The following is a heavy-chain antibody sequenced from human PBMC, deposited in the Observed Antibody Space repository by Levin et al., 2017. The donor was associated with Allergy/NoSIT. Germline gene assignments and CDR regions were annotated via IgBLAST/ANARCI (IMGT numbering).Heavy chain of an antibody. CDR1: GFTFSHFW. D-gene: IGHD3-9*01. CDR2: IHPDGSGK. V-gene: IGHV3-7*01. J-gene: IGHJ4*02. CDR3: ARVGYPNNFGWHADY. Sequence: PGGSLRLSCAASGFTFSHFWLTWVRQAPGKGLEWVASIHPDGSGKYYVDLVKGRFTISKDNPHNSLFLQMTGLRADDTVVFFCARVGYPNNFGWHADYWGQGTLVTGS.